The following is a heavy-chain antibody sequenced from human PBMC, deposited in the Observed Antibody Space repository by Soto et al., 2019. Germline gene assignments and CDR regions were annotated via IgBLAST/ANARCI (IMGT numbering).Heavy chain of an antibody. CDR1: GYTFSGFY. V-gene: IGHV1-2*02. CDR3: RVTGVSEVDY. CDR2: IYPDSGGT. Sequence: ASVKVSCKPSGYTFSGFYIHWVRQAPGQGLESMGWIYPDSGGTDYAQKFQGRVTMTRDTSISTAYMELSRLRSDDTAVYYCRVTGVSEVDYWGQGTLVTVSS. D-gene: IGHD2-8*01. J-gene: IGHJ4*02.